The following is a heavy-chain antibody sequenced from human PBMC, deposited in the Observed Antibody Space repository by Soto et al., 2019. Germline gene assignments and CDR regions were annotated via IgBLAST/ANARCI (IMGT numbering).Heavy chain of an antibody. V-gene: IGHV4-59*01. CDR2: IYYSGST. D-gene: IGHD5-18*01. J-gene: IGHJ6*02. Sequence: PSETLSLTCTVSGGSISSYYWSWIRQPSGKGLEWIGYIYYSGSTNYNPSLKSRVTISVDTSKNQFSLKLSSVTAADTAVYYCARVSGLSPTDTAMVKETYYYYGMDVWGQGTTVTVSS. CDR3: ARVSGLSPTDTAMVKETYYYYGMDV. CDR1: GGSISSYY.